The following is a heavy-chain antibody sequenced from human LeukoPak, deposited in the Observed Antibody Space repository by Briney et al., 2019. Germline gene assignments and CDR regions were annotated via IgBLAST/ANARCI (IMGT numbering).Heavy chain of an antibody. CDR1: GYTFTSYD. V-gene: IGHV1-8*01. CDR3: ARGKPEVPAATYYYYYYYMDV. Sequence: ASVKVSCKASGYTFTSYDINWVRQATGQGLEWMGWMNPNSGNTGYAQKFQGRVTMTRNTSISTAYMELRSLRSDDTAVYYCARGKPEVPAATYYYYYYYMDVWGKGTTVTVSS. CDR2: MNPNSGNT. J-gene: IGHJ6*03. D-gene: IGHD2-2*01.